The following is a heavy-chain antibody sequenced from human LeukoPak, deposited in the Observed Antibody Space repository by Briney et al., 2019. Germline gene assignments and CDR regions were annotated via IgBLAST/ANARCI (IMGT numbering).Heavy chain of an antibody. CDR3: AREEPVWSGYDHNWFDP. D-gene: IGHD5-12*01. CDR2: INAGNGNT. J-gene: IGHJ5*02. CDR1: GYTFTSYA. Sequence: GASVKVSCKASGYTFTSYAMHWVRQAPGQRLEWMGWINAGNGNTKYSQKFQGRVTITRDTSASTAYMELSSLRSEDTAVYYCAREEPVWSGYDHNWFDPWGQGTLVTVSS. V-gene: IGHV1-3*01.